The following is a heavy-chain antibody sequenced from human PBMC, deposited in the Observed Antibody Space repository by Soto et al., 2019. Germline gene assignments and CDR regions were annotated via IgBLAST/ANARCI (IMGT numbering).Heavy chain of an antibody. J-gene: IGHJ5*02. CDR1: GGTFSSYA. CDR3: ARVTSMVRGVIDNWFDP. V-gene: IGHV1-69*01. Sequence: QVPLVQSGAEVKKPGSSVTVSCKASGGTFSSYAIHWVRQAPGQGLEWMGGIIPMYGPAKYAQRFQGRVTITADESKTTVYMELTSLTSQDTAVDYCARVTSMVRGVIDNWFDPWGHGTLVTVSS. D-gene: IGHD3-10*01. CDR2: IIPMYGPA.